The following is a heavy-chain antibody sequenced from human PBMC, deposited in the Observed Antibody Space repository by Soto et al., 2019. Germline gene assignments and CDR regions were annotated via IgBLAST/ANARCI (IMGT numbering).Heavy chain of an antibody. V-gene: IGHV4-4*02. CDR1: GGSISSSNW. D-gene: IGHD3-10*01. CDR3: ALPWFGDAYYYGMDV. Sequence: PSETLSLTCAVSGGSISSSNWWSWVRQPPGKGLEWIGEINHSGSTNYNPSLKSRVTISVDTSKNQFSLKLSSVTAADTAVYYCALPWFGDAYYYGMDVWGQGTTVTVSS. CDR2: INHSGST. J-gene: IGHJ6*02.